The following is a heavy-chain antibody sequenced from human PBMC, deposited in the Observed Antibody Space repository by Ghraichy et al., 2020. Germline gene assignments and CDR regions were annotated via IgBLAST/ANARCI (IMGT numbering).Heavy chain of an antibody. D-gene: IGHD3-22*01. J-gene: IGHJ4*02. CDR3: AKDAPLPPYYYDSSGYSQIDY. CDR1: GFTFSSYA. CDR2: ISGSGGST. Sequence: GGSLRLSCAASGFTFSSYAMSWVRQAPGKGLEWVSAISGSGGSTYYADSVKGRFTISRDNSKNTLYLQMNSLRAEDTAVYYCAKDAPLPPYYYDSSGYSQIDYWGQGTLVTVSS. V-gene: IGHV3-23*01.